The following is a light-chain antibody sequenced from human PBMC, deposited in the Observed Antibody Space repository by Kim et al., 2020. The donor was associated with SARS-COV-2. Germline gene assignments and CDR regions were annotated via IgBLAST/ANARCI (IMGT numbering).Light chain of an antibody. J-gene: IGKJ4*01. CDR1: QTISSH. CDR2: AAS. CDR3: QQTYSVPLT. V-gene: IGKV1-39*01. Sequence: SGSGGNRVTVTCRASQTISSHLGWYQQKSGKAPKLLIYAASRLQSGVPSRFSGSGSGTDFTLTIISLQPEDFATYYCQQTYSVPLTFGGGTKLEI.